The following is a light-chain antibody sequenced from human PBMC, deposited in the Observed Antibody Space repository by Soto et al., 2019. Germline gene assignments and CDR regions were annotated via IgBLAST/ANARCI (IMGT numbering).Light chain of an antibody. CDR2: GAS. V-gene: IGKV3-20*01. Sequence: EIVLTQSPGTLSLSPGERATLSCRASQSVSSSYLAWYQQKPGQAPRLLIYGASSRATGIPDRFSGSGSGTDFTLTISRLEPEDVAVYYCQQYGSSPTFGQGTKVGIK. CDR1: QSVSSSY. CDR3: QQYGSSPT. J-gene: IGKJ1*01.